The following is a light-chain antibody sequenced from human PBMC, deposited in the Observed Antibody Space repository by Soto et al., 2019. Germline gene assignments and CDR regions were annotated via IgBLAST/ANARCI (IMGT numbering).Light chain of an antibody. J-gene: IGKJ3*01. CDR2: GAS. V-gene: IGKV3-20*01. CDR1: QSVSSSY. Sequence: EIVLTQSPGTLSLSPGERATLSCRASQSVSSSYLAWYQQKPGQAPRLLIYGASSRATGIPDRFSGSGSGTDLPFTISRLEPEDFAVYYCQQYGSSPFTFGPGTKVAIK. CDR3: QQYGSSPFT.